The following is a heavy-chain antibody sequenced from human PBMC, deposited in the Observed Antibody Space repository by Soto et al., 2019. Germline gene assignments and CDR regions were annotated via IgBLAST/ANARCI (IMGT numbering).Heavy chain of an antibody. CDR1: GGSFSGYY. Sequence: PSETLSLTCAVYGGSFSGYYWSWIRQPPGKGLEWIGEINHSGSTNYNPSLKSRVTISVDTSKNQFSLKLSSVTAADTAVYYCGTVLRQWLVLYYYYYGMDVWGQGTTVTVSS. D-gene: IGHD6-19*01. V-gene: IGHV4-34*01. CDR3: GTVLRQWLVLYYYYYGMDV. J-gene: IGHJ6*02. CDR2: INHSGST.